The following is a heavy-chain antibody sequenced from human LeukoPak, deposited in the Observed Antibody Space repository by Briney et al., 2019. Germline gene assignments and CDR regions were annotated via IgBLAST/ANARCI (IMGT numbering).Heavy chain of an antibody. CDR2: ISSSGSTI. V-gene: IGHV3-48*03. J-gene: IGHJ4*02. Sequence: GGSLRLSCAASGFTFSSYEMNWVRQAPGKGLEWVSYISSSGSTIYYADSVKGRFTISRDNAKNSLYLQMNSLRAEDTALYYCARDYYARYGTFDYWGQGTLVTVSS. D-gene: IGHD3-22*01. CDR1: GFTFSSYE. CDR3: ARDYYARYGTFDY.